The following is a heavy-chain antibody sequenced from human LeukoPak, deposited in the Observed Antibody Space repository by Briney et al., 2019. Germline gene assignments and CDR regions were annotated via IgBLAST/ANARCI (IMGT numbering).Heavy chain of an antibody. V-gene: IGHV3-53*01. CDR1: GVTVSSNY. J-gene: IGHJ4*02. CDR3: ARGVGSGSRLRAGDY. CDR2: IYSGGST. Sequence: GGSLRLSCASSGVTVSSNYMSWVRQAPGKGLEWVSVIYSGGSTYYADSVKGRFTISRDNSKNTLYLQMNSLRAEDTAVYYCARGVGSGSRLRAGDYWGQGHLVPVSS. D-gene: IGHD1-26*01.